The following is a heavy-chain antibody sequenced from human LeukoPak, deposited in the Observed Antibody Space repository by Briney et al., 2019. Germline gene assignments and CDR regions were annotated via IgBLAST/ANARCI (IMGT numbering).Heavy chain of an antibody. V-gene: IGHV4-34*01. CDR1: GGSITRSY. J-gene: IGHJ3*02. Sequence: PSETLSLTCTVSGGSITRSYWSWLRQPPGKGLEWIGEINHSGSTNYNPSLKSRVTISVDTSKNQFSLKLSSVTAADTAVYYCARRRENDTAMARVTAFDIWGQGTMVTVSS. CDR2: INHSGST. D-gene: IGHD5-18*01. CDR3: ARRRENDTAMARVTAFDI.